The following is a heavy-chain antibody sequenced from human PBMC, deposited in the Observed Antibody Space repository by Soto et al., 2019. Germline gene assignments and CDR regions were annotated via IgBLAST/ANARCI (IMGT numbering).Heavy chain of an antibody. Sequence: PGESLKISCKGSGYSFTSYWIGWVRQMPGKGLEWMGIIYPGDSDTRYSPSFQGQVTISADKSISTAYLQWSSLKASDTAMYYCATSRSGIAAAGMGHYYYGMDVWGQGTTVTV. CDR1: GYSFTSYW. CDR2: IYPGDSDT. V-gene: IGHV5-51*01. CDR3: ATSRSGIAAAGMGHYYYGMDV. D-gene: IGHD6-13*01. J-gene: IGHJ6*02.